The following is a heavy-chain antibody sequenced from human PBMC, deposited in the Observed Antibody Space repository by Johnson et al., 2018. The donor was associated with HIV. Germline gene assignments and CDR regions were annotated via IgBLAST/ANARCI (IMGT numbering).Heavy chain of an antibody. D-gene: IGHD3-3*01. Sequence: VQLVESGGGVVQPGRSLRLSCAASGFTFSSYGMCWVRQAPGKGLEWVANIKPDGSEKYYVDSVKGRFSIPRDNTKNSLYRQMNSLKAEETAVYYGAKSAWVFEPDASDIWGQGTMVTVSS. CDR3: AKSAWVFEPDASDI. CDR2: IKPDGSEK. CDR1: GFTFSSYG. J-gene: IGHJ3*02. V-gene: IGHV3-7*05.